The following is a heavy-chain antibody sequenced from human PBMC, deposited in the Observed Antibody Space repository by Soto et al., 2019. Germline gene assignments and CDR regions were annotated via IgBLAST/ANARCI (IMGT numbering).Heavy chain of an antibody. D-gene: IGHD1-1*01. CDR1: SGPDRSHN. J-gene: IGHJ6*02. Sequence: QVQLQQSGPRLVKPSETLSLTCTVSSGPDRSHNWGWIRQPPGRGLEWIGYVYYTGDTAYNPSLRSRVSLQAYTPTTTSPLLRTPVPAPDTAFYYCLERGIDYLHGLGDGWGQGTTFSVS. CDR2: VYYTGDT. CDR3: LERGIDYLHGLGDG. V-gene: IGHV4-59*08.